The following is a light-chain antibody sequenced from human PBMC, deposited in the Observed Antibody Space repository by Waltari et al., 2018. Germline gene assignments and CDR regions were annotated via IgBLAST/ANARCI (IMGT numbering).Light chain of an antibody. Sequence: QLVLTQPPSASASPGASVKLTCTLSSGHSDYGIAWHQQQPEQGPRFLMKGNGDGSHTKGDGIPHRFSGSSSGAERYLTISSLQSEDEADYYCQTWGPDNNWVFGGGTKLTVL. J-gene: IGLJ3*02. CDR3: QTWGPDNNWV. CDR1: SGHSDYG. V-gene: IGLV4-69*02. CDR2: GNGDGSH.